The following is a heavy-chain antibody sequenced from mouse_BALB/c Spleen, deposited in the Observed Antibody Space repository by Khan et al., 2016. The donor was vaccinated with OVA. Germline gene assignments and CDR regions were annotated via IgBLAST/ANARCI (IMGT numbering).Heavy chain of an antibody. CDR3: ARVYGGDFDY. CDR2: ISYSGNT. Sequence: SGPGLVKPSQSLSLTCTVTGYSITSDYAWNWIRQFPGNKLEWRGFISYSGNTNYNPSLKSRISITRDTSKNQFFLQLNSVTTEDTATYYCARVYGGDFDYWGQGTNLTVAS. D-gene: IGHD1-1*01. CDR1: GYSITSDYA. J-gene: IGHJ2*01. V-gene: IGHV3-2*02.